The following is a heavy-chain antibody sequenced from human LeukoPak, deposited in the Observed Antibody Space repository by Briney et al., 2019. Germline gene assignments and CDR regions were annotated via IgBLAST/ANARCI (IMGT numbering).Heavy chain of an antibody. CDR1: GFTFSSYA. J-gene: IGHJ4*02. D-gene: IGHD2-8*01. CDR3: ARDATYCTNGVCYTRFDY. V-gene: IGHV3-7*01. Sequence: GGSLRLSCAASGFTFSSYAMSWVRQAPGKGLEWVARMNLDGSEKYYVDSVKGRFTISRDNAKTSLYLEMNSLRAEDTAVYYCARDATYCTNGVCYTRFDYWGQGTLVTVSS. CDR2: MNLDGSEK.